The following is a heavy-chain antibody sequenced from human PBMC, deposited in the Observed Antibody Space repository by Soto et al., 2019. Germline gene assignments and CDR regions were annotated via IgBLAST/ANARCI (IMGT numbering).Heavy chain of an antibody. CDR3: AREQWGFDS. V-gene: IGHV4-31*03. CDR2: IDYTGNS. Sequence: QVQLQESGPELVKSSQTLSLTCTVSNGSISTNGHYWTWIRQRPGKGLEWIANIDYTGNSYYNPCLKCRLTISIDSSKNQFSLTLRSVTAADTAVYYCAREQWGFDSWGQGTLVTVSS. CDR1: NGSISTNGHY. D-gene: IGHD6-19*01. J-gene: IGHJ4*02.